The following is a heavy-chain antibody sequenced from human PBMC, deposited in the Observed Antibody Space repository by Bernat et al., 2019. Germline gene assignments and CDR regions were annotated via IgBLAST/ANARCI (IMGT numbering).Heavy chain of an antibody. V-gene: IGHV3-30-3*01. J-gene: IGHJ4*02. Sequence: QVQLVESGGGVVQPGRSLRLSCAASGFTFSSYAMHWVRQAPGKGLEWVAVISYDGSNKYYADSVKGRFTISRDNSKNTLYLQMNSLRAKDTAVYYCARDPGPATRRYFDYWGQGTLVTVSS. CDR2: ISYDGSNK. CDR3: ARDPGPATRRYFDY. D-gene: IGHD2-15*01. CDR1: GFTFSSYA.